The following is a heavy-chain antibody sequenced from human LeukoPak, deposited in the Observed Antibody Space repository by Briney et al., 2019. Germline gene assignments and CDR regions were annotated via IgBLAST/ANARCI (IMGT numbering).Heavy chain of an antibody. CDR1: GFTFKDYG. V-gene: IGHV3-9*01. CDR3: AKHMRATNTYSFFGLDV. CDR2: INWNGGGT. D-gene: IGHD1-26*01. J-gene: IGHJ6*02. Sequence: GRSLRLSCAGSGFTFKDYGMHWVRQPPGKGLEWASSINWNGGGTDYADSVKGRFTISRDNAKNSLYLQLSSLRPEDTALYYCAKHMRATNTYSFFGLDVWGQGTTVTVSS.